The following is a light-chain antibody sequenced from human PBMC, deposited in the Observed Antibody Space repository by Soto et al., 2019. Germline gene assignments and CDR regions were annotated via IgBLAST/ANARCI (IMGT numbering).Light chain of an antibody. CDR1: SPQIGAGYD. J-gene: IGLJ2*01. CDR2: DNS. Sequence: VLTQPPSVAGGPRPRVTISSTGGSPQIGAGYDVHWDQQLPGTEHWYQQLPGTAPKLLIYDNSNRPSGVPDRFSASKSGTSASLAITGLQAEDEADYYCQSYDSSLSGPVFGGGTQLTVL. CDR3: QSYDSSLSGPV. V-gene: IGLV1-40*01.